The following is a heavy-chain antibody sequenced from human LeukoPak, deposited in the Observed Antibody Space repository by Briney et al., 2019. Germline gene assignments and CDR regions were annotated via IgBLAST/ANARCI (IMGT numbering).Heavy chain of an antibody. J-gene: IGHJ3*02. CDR3: ARPLTLYDYVWGSYLPTAFDI. V-gene: IGHV4-34*01. CDR1: GGSFSGYY. Sequence: SETLSLTCAVYGGSFSGYYWSWIRQPPGKGLEWIGEINHSGSTNYNPSLKSRVTISVDTSKNQFSLKLSSVTAADTAVYYCARPLTLYDYVWGSYLPTAFDIWGQGTMVTVSS. D-gene: IGHD3-16*02. CDR2: INHSGST.